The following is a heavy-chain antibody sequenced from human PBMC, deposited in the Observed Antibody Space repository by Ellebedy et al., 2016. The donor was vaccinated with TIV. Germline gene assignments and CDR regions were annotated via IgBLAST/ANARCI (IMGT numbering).Heavy chain of an antibody. J-gene: IGHJ4*02. CDR3: ARDERGDDSVIVIVHFNY. D-gene: IGHD2/OR15-2a*01. CDR2: FDPEDGET. CDR1: GYTLTELS. Sequence: AASVKVSCKVTGYTLTELSMHWVRQAPGKGLEWMGGFDPEDGETIYAQKFQGRVTMTEDTSTDTAYMELSSLRSDDTAVYYCARDERGDDSVIVIVHFNYWGQGTLVTVSS. V-gene: IGHV1-24*01.